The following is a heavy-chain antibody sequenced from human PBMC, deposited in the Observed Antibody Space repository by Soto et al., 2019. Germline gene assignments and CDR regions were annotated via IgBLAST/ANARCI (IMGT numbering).Heavy chain of an antibody. J-gene: IGHJ4*02. Sequence: GGSLRLSCVASGFTVSRNYMSWVRQAPGKGLEWVSVSYSDGRTDYADSVKGRFTISRDNSENTLYLQMNSLRAEDTAAYYCARARDGYNFLYEPTWGQGTLVTVSS. V-gene: IGHV3-53*01. CDR1: GFTVSRNY. CDR3: ARARDGYNFLYEPT. D-gene: IGHD1-1*01. CDR2: SYSDGRT.